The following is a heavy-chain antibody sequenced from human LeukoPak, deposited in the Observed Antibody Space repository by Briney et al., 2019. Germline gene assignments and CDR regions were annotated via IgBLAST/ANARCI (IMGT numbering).Heavy chain of an antibody. J-gene: IGHJ6*02. CDR2: ISSSSSTI. Sequence: GGSLRLSCAASGFTFSSYSMNWVRQAPGKGLEWVSYISSSSSTIYYADSVKGRFTISRDNAKNSLYLQMNSLRAEDTAVYYCARDLDYDSSGYSDYHYGMDVWGQGTTVTVSS. V-gene: IGHV3-48*01. D-gene: IGHD3-22*01. CDR3: ARDLDYDSSGYSDYHYGMDV. CDR1: GFTFSSYS.